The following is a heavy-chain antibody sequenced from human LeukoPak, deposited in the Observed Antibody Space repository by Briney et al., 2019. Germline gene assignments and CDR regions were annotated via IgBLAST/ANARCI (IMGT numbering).Heavy chain of an antibody. D-gene: IGHD6-19*01. CDR1: GFTFSSYA. V-gene: IGHV3-23*01. Sequence: GGSLRLSCAASGFTFSSYAMSWVRQAPGKGLEWVSAISGSGGSTYYADSVKGRFTISRDNSKNTLYLQMNSLRVEDTAVYYCAKGPGYSSGWSSAEYFQHWGQGTLVTVSS. CDR3: AKGPGYSSGWSSAEYFQH. J-gene: IGHJ1*01. CDR2: ISGSGGST.